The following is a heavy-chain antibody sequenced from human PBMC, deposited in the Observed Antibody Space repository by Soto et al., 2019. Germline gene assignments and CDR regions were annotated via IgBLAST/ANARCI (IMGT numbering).Heavy chain of an antibody. D-gene: IGHD2-15*01. CDR3: ARYCSGGSCYSGYWFDH. V-gene: IGHV1-69*06. Sequence: QVQLVQSGAEVKKPGSSVKVSCKASGGTFSSYAISWVRQAPGQGLEWMGGIIPIFGTANYAQKFQGRVTINADNSTSTAYMELSSLRSEDTAVYYCARYCSGGSCYSGYWFDHWGQGTLVTVSS. CDR1: GGTFSSYA. J-gene: IGHJ5*02. CDR2: IIPIFGTA.